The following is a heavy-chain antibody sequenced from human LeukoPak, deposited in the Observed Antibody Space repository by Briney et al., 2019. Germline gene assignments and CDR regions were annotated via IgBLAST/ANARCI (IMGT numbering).Heavy chain of an antibody. J-gene: IGHJ6*03. D-gene: IGHD3-3*01. CDR3: ARARSYDFWSFMDV. CDR1: GFTFLSYA. CDR2: ISCSGGST. Sequence: PGGSLRLSCAASGFTFLSYAMSWVRQAPGKGLEWVSGISCSGGSTYYADSLKGRFTISRHNSKEILYLQMNSLRAEDAAVYYCARARSYDFWSFMDVWGKGTTVTVSS. V-gene: IGHV3-23*01.